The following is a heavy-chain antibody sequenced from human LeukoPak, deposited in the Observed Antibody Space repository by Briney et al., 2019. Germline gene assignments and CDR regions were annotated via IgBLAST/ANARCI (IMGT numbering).Heavy chain of an antibody. Sequence: GGSLRLSCAPSGFTFSSYAMNWVRQAPGKGLERVSAISGSGGSTYYADSVKGRFTISRDNSKRTLYLQMNSLRTDDTALYYCTKDITAGGLDYWGQGTLVTVSS. CDR1: GFTFSSYA. J-gene: IGHJ4*02. D-gene: IGHD6-13*01. CDR3: TKDITAGGLDY. V-gene: IGHV3-23*01. CDR2: ISGSGGST.